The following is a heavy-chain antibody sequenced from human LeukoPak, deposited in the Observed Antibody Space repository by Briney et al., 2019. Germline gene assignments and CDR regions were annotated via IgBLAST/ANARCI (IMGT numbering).Heavy chain of an antibody. CDR2: IYYSGST. V-gene: IGHV4-59*12. CDR3: ARDEVYGSGKGFDP. J-gene: IGHJ5*02. D-gene: IGHD3-10*01. Sequence: SETLSLTCTVSGGSISSYYWSWIRQPPGKGLEWIGYIYYSGSTNYNPSLKSRVTISVDTSKNQFSLKLSSVTAADTAVYYCARDEVYGSGKGFDPWGQGTLVTVSS. CDR1: GGSISSYY.